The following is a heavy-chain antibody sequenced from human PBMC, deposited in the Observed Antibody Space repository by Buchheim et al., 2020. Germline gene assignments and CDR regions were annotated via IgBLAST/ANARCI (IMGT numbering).Heavy chain of an antibody. D-gene: IGHD6-25*01. Sequence: HLHLQESGSGLVNPSQTLSLTCAVSGDSIHSGGYSWSWIRQPPGKGLEWIGYIYHSGTTHYNPSLKSRVTMSVDRSRNQVSLKLSSVTAADTAVYYCARASGFLMGFFDYWGQGTL. J-gene: IGHJ4*02. CDR2: IYHSGTT. CDR1: GDSIHSGGYS. CDR3: ARASGFLMGFFDY. V-gene: IGHV4-30-2*01.